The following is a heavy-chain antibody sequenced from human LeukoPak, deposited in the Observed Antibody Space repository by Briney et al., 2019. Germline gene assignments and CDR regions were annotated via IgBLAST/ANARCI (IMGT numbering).Heavy chain of an antibody. V-gene: IGHV1-46*01. CDR2: INPRGGSA. CDR1: GYTFSSYY. CDR3: ARAREESRSGTTSGWFDP. D-gene: IGHD1-7*01. Sequence: ASVKVSCKASGYTFSSYYMYWVRQAPGQGLEWMGIINPRGGSASYAQKFQGRLTMTRDTSTSTVYMELSSLRSDDTAVYYCARAREESRSGTTSGWFDPWGQGTLVIVSS. J-gene: IGHJ5*02.